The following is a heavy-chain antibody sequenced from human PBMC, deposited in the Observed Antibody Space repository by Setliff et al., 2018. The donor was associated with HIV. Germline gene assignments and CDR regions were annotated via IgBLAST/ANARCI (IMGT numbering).Heavy chain of an antibody. Sequence: SSETLSLTCTVSGGSISSYYWNWIRQSPGKGLEWIGFGYYSGTTYYNPSLKSRVTISVDTSKNQFSLKLSSVTAADTAVYYCARHVGYSSSSLDYWGQGTLVTVSS. D-gene: IGHD6-6*01. J-gene: IGHJ4*02. CDR1: GGSISSYY. CDR2: GYYSGTT. CDR3: ARHVGYSSSSLDY. V-gene: IGHV4-59*08.